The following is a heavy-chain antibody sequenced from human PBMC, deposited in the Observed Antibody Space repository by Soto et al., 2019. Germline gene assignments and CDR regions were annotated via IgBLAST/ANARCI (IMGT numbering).Heavy chain of an antibody. J-gene: IGHJ4*02. CDR2: IMPIIGTA. V-gene: IGHV1-69*01. CDR1: GGTFSSHV. Sequence: QVQLVQSGAEVKKPGSSVKVSCKASGGTFSSHVFNWVRQAPGQGLEWMGGIMPIIGTANYAQTFQGRVTITADESTRTAYMELSSLRSEDTAVYYCARDVEFRDGNVSPLAYWGQGTLFTVSS. CDR3: ARDVEFRDGNVSPLAY. D-gene: IGHD3-16*01.